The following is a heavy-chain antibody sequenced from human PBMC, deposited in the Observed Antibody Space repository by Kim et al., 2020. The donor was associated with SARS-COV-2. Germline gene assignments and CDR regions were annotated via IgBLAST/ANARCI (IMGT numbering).Heavy chain of an antibody. CDR2: ISAYNGNT. CDR3: ARVISYYDSSGYFSMWWFDP. V-gene: IGHV1-18*01. CDR1: GYTFTSYG. J-gene: IGHJ5*02. Sequence: ASVKVSCKASGYTFTSYGISWVRQAPGQGLEWMGWISAYNGNTNYAQKLQGRVTMTTDTSTSTAYMELRSLRSDDTAVYYCARVISYYDSSGYFSMWWFDPWGQGTLVTVSS. D-gene: IGHD3-22*01.